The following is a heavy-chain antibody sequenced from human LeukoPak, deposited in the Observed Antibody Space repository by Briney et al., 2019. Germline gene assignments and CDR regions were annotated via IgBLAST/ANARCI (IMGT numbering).Heavy chain of an antibody. J-gene: IGHJ3*02. V-gene: IGHV4-34*01. Sequence: SETLSLTCAVYGGSFSGYYWSWIRQPPGKGVEWIGEINHSGSTNYNPSLKSRVTISVDTSKNQFSLKLNSVTPEDTAVYYCARDTPRDFWGNDAFDIWGQGTMVTVSS. CDR1: GGSFSGYY. CDR2: INHSGST. CDR3: ARDTPRDFWGNDAFDI. D-gene: IGHD3-16*01.